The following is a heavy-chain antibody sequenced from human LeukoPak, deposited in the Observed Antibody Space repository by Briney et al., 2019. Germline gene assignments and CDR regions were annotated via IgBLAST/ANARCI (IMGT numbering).Heavy chain of an antibody. CDR1: GGSISSYY. CDR3: ARLRGYSYVIDY. V-gene: IGHV4-59*01. CDR2: IYYSGST. Sequence: SETLSLTCTVSGGSISSYYWSWIRQPPGKGLEWIGYIYYSGSTNYNPSLKSRVTISVDTSKNQFSLKLSSATAADTAVYYCARLRGYSYVIDYWGQGTLVTVSS. D-gene: IGHD5-18*01. J-gene: IGHJ4*02.